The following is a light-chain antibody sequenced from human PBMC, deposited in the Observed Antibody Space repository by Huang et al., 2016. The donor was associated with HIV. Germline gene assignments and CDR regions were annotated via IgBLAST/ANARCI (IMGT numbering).Light chain of an antibody. J-gene: IGKJ1*01. CDR2: DAS. Sequence: DIQMTQSPSSLSASVGDRVTITCQASQDISNYLNWYQQKPGKAPKRLIYDASNLETGVSSRFSGSGSGTDFTFTISSLQPEDIATYYCQHYDNLRTFGQGTKVGIK. V-gene: IGKV1-33*01. CDR3: QHYDNLRT. CDR1: QDISNY.